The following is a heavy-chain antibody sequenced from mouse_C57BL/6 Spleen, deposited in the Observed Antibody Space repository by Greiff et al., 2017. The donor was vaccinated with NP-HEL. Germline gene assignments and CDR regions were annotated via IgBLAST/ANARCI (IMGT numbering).Heavy chain of an antibody. CDR3: TGAYYSNYEAWFAY. D-gene: IGHD2-5*01. Sequence: EVKLQESGAELVRPGASVKLSCTASGFNIKDDYMHWVKQRPEQGLEWIGWIDPENGDTEYASKFQGKATITADTSSNTAYLQLSSLTSEDTAVYYCTGAYYSNYEAWFAYWGQGTLVTVSA. CDR2: IDPENGDT. V-gene: IGHV14-4*01. CDR1: GFNIKDDY. J-gene: IGHJ3*01.